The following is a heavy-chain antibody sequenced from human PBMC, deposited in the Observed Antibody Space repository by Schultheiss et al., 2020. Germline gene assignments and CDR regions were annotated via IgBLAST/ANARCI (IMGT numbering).Heavy chain of an antibody. Sequence: SETLSLTCTVSGGSISSSYWSWIRQPPGKELEWIGRIYSSGITTYNPSLKSRVTMSVDTSKNHFSLKLSSVTAADTAVYYCARRTYSGSYYYFDYWGQGTLVTVSS. V-gene: IGHV4-59*08. CDR2: IYSSGIT. D-gene: IGHD1-26*01. CDR3: ARRTYSGSYYYFDY. J-gene: IGHJ4*02. CDR1: GGSISSSY.